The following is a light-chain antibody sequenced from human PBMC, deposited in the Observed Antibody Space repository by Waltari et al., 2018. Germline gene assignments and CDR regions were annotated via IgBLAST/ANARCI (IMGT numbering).Light chain of an antibody. CDR1: QNIINF. J-gene: IGKJ1*01. CDR3: HQRRNWPGT. CDR2: DAS. Sequence: EIVLTQSPATLSLSPGDRATLSCRASQNIINFLAWYQQKPGQAPRLLIFDASKRATGIPARFSGSGSGTEFTLTISSLEPEDFAVYYCHQRRNWPGTFGQGTKVEIK. V-gene: IGKV3-11*01.